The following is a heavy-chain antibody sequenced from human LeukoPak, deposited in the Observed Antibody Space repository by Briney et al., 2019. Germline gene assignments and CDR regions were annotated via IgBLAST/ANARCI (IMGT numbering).Heavy chain of an antibody. J-gene: IGHJ4*02. V-gene: IGHV3-66*01. D-gene: IGHD5-12*01. CDR1: GFTVSSNY. CDR2: IYSSRGT. Sequence: GGSLRLSCAASGFTVSSNYMSWVRQAPGKGLEWVSIIYSSRGTNYADSVKGRFTISRDNSKNTLYLQMNSLRAEDTAVYYCAKDDFRSHIVATGRGLLSYWGQGTLVTVSS. CDR3: AKDDFRSHIVATGRGLLSY.